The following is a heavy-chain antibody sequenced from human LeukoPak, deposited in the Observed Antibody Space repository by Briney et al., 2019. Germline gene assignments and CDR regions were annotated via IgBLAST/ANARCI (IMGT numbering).Heavy chain of an antibody. CDR3: ARELVPAAIPNWFDP. D-gene: IGHD2-2*02. J-gene: IGHJ5*02. Sequence: PGTSLRLSCAASGFSFTTYGMHWVRQAPLKGLEWLAAISYDGRNQNYADSVKGRFTIFRDNSQNTLYLQMNSLRAEDTAVYYCARELVPAAIPNWFDPWGQGTLVTVSS. CDR2: ISYDGRNQ. V-gene: IGHV3-30*03. CDR1: GFSFTTYG.